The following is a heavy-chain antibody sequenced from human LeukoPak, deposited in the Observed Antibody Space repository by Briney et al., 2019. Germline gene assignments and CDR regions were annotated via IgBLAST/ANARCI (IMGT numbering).Heavy chain of an antibody. J-gene: IGHJ3*02. CDR2: INPGRGQT. Sequence: ASVKVSCKASGYTFSRYYLHWLRQAPGQGPEWMGIINPGRGQTNYAQKFQGRVTLTTDPSTSTVYMEVRSLRYEVTAVYYCARDIDWGSTDAFDIWGQGTMVTVSS. V-gene: IGHV1-46*01. CDR3: ARDIDWGSTDAFDI. CDR1: GYTFSRYY. D-gene: IGHD3-9*01.